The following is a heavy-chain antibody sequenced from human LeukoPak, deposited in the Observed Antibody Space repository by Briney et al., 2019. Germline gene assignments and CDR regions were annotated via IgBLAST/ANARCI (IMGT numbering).Heavy chain of an antibody. CDR3: ARLSTAAADYYFDY. Sequence: SETLSLTCTVSGGSISSYYWSWIRQPPGKGLEWIGYIYYSGSTNYNPSLKSRVTISVDTSKNQFSLKLSSVTAADTAVYYCARLSTAAADYYFDYWGQGTLVTVSS. D-gene: IGHD6-6*01. J-gene: IGHJ4*02. CDR1: GGSISSYY. CDR2: IYYSGST. V-gene: IGHV4-59*01.